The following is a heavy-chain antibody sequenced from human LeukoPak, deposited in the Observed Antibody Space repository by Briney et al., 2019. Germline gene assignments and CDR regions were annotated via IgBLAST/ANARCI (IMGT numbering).Heavy chain of an antibody. CDR1: GFIFSSYG. V-gene: IGHV3-30*02. CDR2: IRYDGSKK. D-gene: IGHD3-22*01. CDR3: TRDDYYYDSSAYFLV. Sequence: GGSLTLSCAASGFIFSSYGMHWVRQAPGKGLEWVAFIRYDGSKKYYAYPVNGRFTISSDNDKNSLFMQLNSLGADATAVYYCTRDDYYYDSSAYFLVWGQGTLVTV. J-gene: IGHJ4*02.